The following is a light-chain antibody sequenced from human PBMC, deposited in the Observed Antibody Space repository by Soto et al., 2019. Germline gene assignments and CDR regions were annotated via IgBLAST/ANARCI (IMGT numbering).Light chain of an antibody. V-gene: IGKV3D-15*01. Sequence: TLSVSPGDRATLSCRASQSVDNDLAWYQQKPGQPPRLLIYDASTRATGIPARFSGSQSGTEFTLTISSLLSEDFAVYSCQQYNNWPLTFGGGTKVDIK. CDR1: QSVDND. CDR3: QQYNNWPLT. J-gene: IGKJ4*01. CDR2: DAS.